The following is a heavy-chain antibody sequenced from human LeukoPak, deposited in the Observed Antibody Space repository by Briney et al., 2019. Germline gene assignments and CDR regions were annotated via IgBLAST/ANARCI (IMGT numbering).Heavy chain of an antibody. V-gene: IGHV3-15*01. CDR1: GFSFRNAW. CDR2: IKSKTDGGTT. J-gene: IGHJ3*02. D-gene: IGHD3-22*01. CDR3: AREFTMIVVVSDAFDI. Sequence: GGSLRLSCAASGFSFRNAWMSWVRQAPGKGLEWVGRIKSKTDGGTTDYAAPVKGRFTISRDDSKNTLYLQMNSLKTEDTAVYYCAREFTMIVVVSDAFDIWGQGTMVTVSS.